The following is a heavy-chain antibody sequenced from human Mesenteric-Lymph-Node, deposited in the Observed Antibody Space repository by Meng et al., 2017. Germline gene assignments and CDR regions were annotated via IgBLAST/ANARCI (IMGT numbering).Heavy chain of an antibody. CDR1: GGSFSGAY. CDR2: IIHGGSP. Sequence: QVQLQQWGAGLLKPSEPLSLTCAVYGGSFSGAYWNWIRQPPGKGLEWIGEIIHGGSPSYNPSLKSRVTISIDTSKNQLSLMLSSVTAADTAVYYCARRPTGIDYWGQGTLVTVSS. D-gene: IGHD2-8*02. J-gene: IGHJ4*02. CDR3: ARRPTGIDY. V-gene: IGHV4-34*12.